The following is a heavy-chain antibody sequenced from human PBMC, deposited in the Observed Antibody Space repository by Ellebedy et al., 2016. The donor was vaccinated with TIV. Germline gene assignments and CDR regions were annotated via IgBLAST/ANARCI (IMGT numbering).Heavy chain of an antibody. J-gene: IGHJ4*02. V-gene: IGHV1-18*04. D-gene: IGHD3/OR15-3a*01. CDR1: GYTFTSFG. CDR3: ARVIGLPDCDDATCSPPPPLDY. CDR2: ISAYNGDT. Sequence: ASVKVSCKASGYTFTSFGFSWLRQAPGQGLEWMGWISAYNGDTKYAQKVQGRVTMTTDTPTSTGYMQLRSLRSDDTAVYYCARVIGLPDCDDATCSPPPPLDYWGQGTLVTVSS.